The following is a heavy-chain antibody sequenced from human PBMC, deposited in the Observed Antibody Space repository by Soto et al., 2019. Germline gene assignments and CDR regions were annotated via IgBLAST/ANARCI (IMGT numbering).Heavy chain of an antibody. CDR2: IYYSGST. V-gene: IGHV4-30-4*01. CDR3: ARAIKWEYYYYYGMDV. CDR1: GGSISSSSYY. J-gene: IGHJ6*02. D-gene: IGHD1-26*01. Sequence: SETLSLTCTVSGGSISSSSYYWSWIRQPPGKGLEWIGYIYYSGSTYYNPSLKSRVTISVDTSKNQFSLKLSSVTAADTAVYYCARAIKWEYYYYYGMDVWGQGTTVTVSS.